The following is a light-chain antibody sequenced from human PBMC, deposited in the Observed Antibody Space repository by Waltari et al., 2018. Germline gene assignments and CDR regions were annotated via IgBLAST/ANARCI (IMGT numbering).Light chain of an antibody. CDR1: NSDVGGYNY. Sequence: QPALTQPPSASGSPGQSVTISCTGTNSDVGGYNYVSWYQQHPGEAPKLMIYEVTKRPAGVPDRFSVSKSDNTASLTVSGLQAEDEADYHCSSFSGSNNCNVVFGGGTKLTVL. CDR3: SSFSGSNNCNVV. J-gene: IGLJ2*01. CDR2: EVT. V-gene: IGLV2-8*01.